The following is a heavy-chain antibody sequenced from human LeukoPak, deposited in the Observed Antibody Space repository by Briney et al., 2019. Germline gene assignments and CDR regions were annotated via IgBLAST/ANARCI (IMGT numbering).Heavy chain of an antibody. J-gene: IGHJ5*02. CDR2: IRSKANSYAT. Sequence: GGSLRLSCAASGFTFSGSAMHWVRQASGKGLEWVGRIRSKANSYATAYAASVKGRFTISRDDSKNTAYLQMNSLRTEDTAVDYCTTYWFDPWGQGTLVTVSS. V-gene: IGHV3-73*01. CDR1: GFTFSGSA. CDR3: TTYWFDP.